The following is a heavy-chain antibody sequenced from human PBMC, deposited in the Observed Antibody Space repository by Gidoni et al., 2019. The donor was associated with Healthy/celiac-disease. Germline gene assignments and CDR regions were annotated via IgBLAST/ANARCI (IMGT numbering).Heavy chain of an antibody. D-gene: IGHD2-2*01. CDR2: INHSGST. J-gene: IGHJ6*02. CDR1: AGSFSGYY. Sequence: QVQLQQRGAGLLKPSETLSLTCAVYAGSFSGYYWRWIRQPPGKGLEWIGEINHSGSTNYNPSLKSRVTISVDTSKNQFSLKLSSVTAADTAVYYCARKRGWYQRSRNYYGMDVWGQGTTVTVSS. CDR3: ARKRGWYQRSRNYYGMDV. V-gene: IGHV4-34*01.